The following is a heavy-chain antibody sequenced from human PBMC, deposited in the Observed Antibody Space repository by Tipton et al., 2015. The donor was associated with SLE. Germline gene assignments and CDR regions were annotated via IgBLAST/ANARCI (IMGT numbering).Heavy chain of an antibody. Sequence: TLSLTCTVSGGSISSSYYWGWIRQSPGKGLEWIGSISYTGSTYYNPSLKSRVTISVDMSKNQFSLKLTSVTAADTAVYYCTVMYGSGSYPFDHWGQGTLVTVSS. CDR1: GGSISSSYY. V-gene: IGHV4-39*07. CDR3: TVMYGSGSYPFDH. J-gene: IGHJ5*02. D-gene: IGHD3-10*01. CDR2: ISYTGST.